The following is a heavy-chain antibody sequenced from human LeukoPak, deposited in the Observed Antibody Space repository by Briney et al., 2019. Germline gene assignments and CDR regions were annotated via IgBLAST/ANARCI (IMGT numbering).Heavy chain of an antibody. V-gene: IGHV1-69*04. Sequence: SVKVSCKASGGTFSSYAISRVRQAPGQGVEWMGRIIPILGIANYAQKFQGRVTITADKSTSTAYMELSSLRSEDTAVYYCARHAAAGLYYFDYWGQGTLVTVSS. CDR3: ARHAAAGLYYFDY. D-gene: IGHD6-13*01. J-gene: IGHJ4*02. CDR1: GGTFSSYA. CDR2: IIPILGIA.